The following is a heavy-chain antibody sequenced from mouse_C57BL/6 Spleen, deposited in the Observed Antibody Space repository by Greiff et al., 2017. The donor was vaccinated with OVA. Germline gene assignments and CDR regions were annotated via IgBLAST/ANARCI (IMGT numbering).Heavy chain of an antibody. CDR1: GFNIKDDY. V-gene: IGHV14-4*01. Sequence: DVQLQESGAELVRPGASVKLSCTASGFNIKDDYMHWVKQRPEQGLEWIGWIDPENGDTEYASKFQGKATITADTSSNTAYLQLSSLTSEDTAVYYCTTGRSSGWGQGTTLTVSS. J-gene: IGHJ2*01. CDR2: IDPENGDT. D-gene: IGHD3-1*01. CDR3: TTGRSSG.